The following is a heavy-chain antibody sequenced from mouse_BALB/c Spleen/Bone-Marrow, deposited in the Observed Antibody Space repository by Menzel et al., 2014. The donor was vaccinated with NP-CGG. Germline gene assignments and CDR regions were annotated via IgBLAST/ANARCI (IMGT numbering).Heavy chain of an antibody. Sequence: QVQLQQPGAELVKPGTSVKLSCKASGYTFISHYIYWVKQRPGQGLKWIGEINPNNGGTNFNEKFKSKATLTEDKSSSTAYMQLSSLTSEDSAVYYCTRLALLRGYIDYWGQGTTLTVPS. CDR1: GYTFISHY. J-gene: IGHJ2*01. CDR3: TRLALLRGYIDY. V-gene: IGHV1S81*02. CDR2: INPNNGGT. D-gene: IGHD1-2*01.